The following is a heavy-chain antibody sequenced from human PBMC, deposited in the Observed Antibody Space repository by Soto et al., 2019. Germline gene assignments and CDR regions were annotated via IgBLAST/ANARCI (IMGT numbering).Heavy chain of an antibody. J-gene: IGHJ4*02. Sequence: EVQLVESGGGLVKPGGSLRLSCAASGFTFSNAGMSWVRQAPGKGLEWVGRIKSKTDGGTTDYAAPVKGRFTISRDDSTNTLYLQMNSLKTEDTAVYYCTTLGATNPGRDYWGQGTLVTVSS. CDR3: TTLGATNPGRDY. CDR1: GFTFSNAG. D-gene: IGHD1-26*01. V-gene: IGHV3-15*01. CDR2: IKSKTDGGTT.